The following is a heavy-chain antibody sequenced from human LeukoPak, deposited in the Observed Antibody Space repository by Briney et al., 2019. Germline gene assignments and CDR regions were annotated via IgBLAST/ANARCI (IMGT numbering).Heavy chain of an antibody. Sequence: GGSLRLSCAASGFTFSSHSMNWVRQAPGKGLEWVSSISPSGNYIYYADSVEGRFTISRDNAKNSLYLQMNSLRAEDTAVYYCARVVLVAAAGYFDYWGQGTLVTVSS. CDR2: ISPSGNYI. J-gene: IGHJ4*02. D-gene: IGHD6-13*01. CDR1: GFTFSSHS. CDR3: ARVVLVAAAGYFDY. V-gene: IGHV3-21*01.